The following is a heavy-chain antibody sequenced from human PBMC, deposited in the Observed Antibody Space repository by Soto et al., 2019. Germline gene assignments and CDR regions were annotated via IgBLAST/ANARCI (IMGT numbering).Heavy chain of an antibody. J-gene: IGHJ3*01. CDR1: GYTFTSYY. V-gene: IGHV1-46*01. Sequence: QVQLVQSGAEVKKPGASVKVSCKASGYTFTSYYMHWVRQAPGQGLAWMGIINPSGGSTSHAQKFQCSVTVTRATSTSTVDMELSSLRSEDTAVYYCSSIYDSEVWGQGTMVTVSS. D-gene: IGHD3-16*01. CDR3: SSIYDSEV. CDR2: INPSGGST.